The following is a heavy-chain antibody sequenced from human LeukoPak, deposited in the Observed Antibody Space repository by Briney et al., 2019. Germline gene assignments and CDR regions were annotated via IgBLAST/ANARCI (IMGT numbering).Heavy chain of an antibody. D-gene: IGHD1-26*01. CDR3: ARDFFDVIVGVQQSHYYYMDV. V-gene: IGHV3-30*03. Sequence: QPGRSLRLSCAASGLTFSNYGMHWVRQAPGKGLEWVAVISYDGSNKYYADSVKARFTISRDNSKNTLYLQMNSLRAEDTAVYYCARDFFDVIVGVQQSHYYYMDVWGKGTTVTVSS. CDR2: ISYDGSNK. CDR1: GLTFSNYG. J-gene: IGHJ6*03.